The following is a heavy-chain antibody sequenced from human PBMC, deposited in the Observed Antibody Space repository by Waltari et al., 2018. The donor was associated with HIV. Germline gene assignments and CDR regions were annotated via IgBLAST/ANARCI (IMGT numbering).Heavy chain of an antibody. CDR2: NSNSGNTI. CDR1: GFSFSSYS. J-gene: IGHJ4*02. V-gene: IGHV3-48*04. D-gene: IGHD5-18*01. Sequence: EVQLVESGGDLVQPGGSLRLSCAASGFSFSSYSMNWVRQAPGKGLGVISNNSNSGNTIDYADSVKGRFTISRDNAKNSLSLQMHSLRAEDTAVYYCARARGYSYGYEDYWGQGALVTVSS. CDR3: ARARGYSYGYEDY.